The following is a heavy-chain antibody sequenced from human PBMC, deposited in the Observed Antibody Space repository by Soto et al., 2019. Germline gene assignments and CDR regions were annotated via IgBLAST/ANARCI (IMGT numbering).Heavy chain of an antibody. D-gene: IGHD4-17*01. J-gene: IGHJ4*02. CDR3: ARASTTVTTLDY. CDR1: GGSISSGGYS. V-gene: IGHV4-30-2*01. Sequence: SETLSLTCAVSGGSISSGGYSWSWIRQPPGKVLEWIVYIYHSGSTYYNPSLKSRVTVSLDRSKNQFSLKLSYVTASDTAVFYCARASTTVTTLDYWGQGTLVTVSS. CDR2: IYHSGST.